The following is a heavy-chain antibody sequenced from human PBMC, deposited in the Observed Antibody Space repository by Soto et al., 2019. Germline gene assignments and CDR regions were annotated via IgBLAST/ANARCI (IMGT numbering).Heavy chain of an antibody. D-gene: IGHD3-10*01. CDR2: IYWDDDK. CDR3: AKRLRVRGPQKVFYMDG. J-gene: IGHJ6*03. V-gene: IGHV2-5*02. Sequence: ESGPTQVKPTQTLTLSCTIFGFSLSSSGVGVGWIRQPPGKALEWLALIYWDDDKRYNPSLKNRLTIAKDTSKNQVFLTVTNMDVVDTATYFFAKRLRVRGPQKVFYMDGWGKGTTVTVSS. CDR1: GFSLSSSGVG.